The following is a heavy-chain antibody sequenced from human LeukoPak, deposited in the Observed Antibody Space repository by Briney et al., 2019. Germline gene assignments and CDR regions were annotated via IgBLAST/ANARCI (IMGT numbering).Heavy chain of an antibody. J-gene: IGHJ4*02. V-gene: IGHV4-34*01. CDR2: INHSGST. CDR1: GGSFSGYS. D-gene: IGHD3-3*01. Sequence: SETLSLTCAVYGGSFSGYSWSWIRQPPGKGLEWIGEINHSGSTNYNPSLKSRVTISVDTSKNQFSLKLSSVTAADTAVYYCARSTITIFGVVKYDYWGQGTLVTVSS. CDR3: ARSTITIFGVVKYDY.